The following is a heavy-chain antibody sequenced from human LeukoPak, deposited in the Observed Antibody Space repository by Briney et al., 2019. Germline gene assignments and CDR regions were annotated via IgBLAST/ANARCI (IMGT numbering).Heavy chain of an antibody. CDR2: INSDGSST. V-gene: IGHV3-74*01. CDR3: ARESSVGAHKAFDY. J-gene: IGHJ4*02. CDR1: GFTFSSYW. D-gene: IGHD1-26*01. Sequence: GGSLRLSCAASGFTFSSYWMHWIRQAPGKGLVWVSRINSDGSSTSYADSVKGRFSISRDNAKNTLYLQMNSLRAEDTAVYYCARESSVGAHKAFDYWGQGTLVTVSS.